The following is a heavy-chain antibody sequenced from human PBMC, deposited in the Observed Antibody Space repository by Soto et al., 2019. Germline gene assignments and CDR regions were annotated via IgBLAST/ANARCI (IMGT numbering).Heavy chain of an antibody. Sequence: QVQLVESGGGVVQPGRSLRLSCAASGFTFSSYGMHWVRQAPGKVLEWVAAISYDGSNKYYADSVKGRFTISRDNSKHTLYLQMNSLRAEDTAVYYCAKDLYYDFWSGVRRDEYYYYYGRDVWGQGTTVTVSS. CDR1: GFTFSSYG. D-gene: IGHD3-3*01. V-gene: IGHV3-30*18. CDR2: ISYDGSNK. CDR3: AKDLYYDFWSGVRRDEYYYYYGRDV. J-gene: IGHJ6*02.